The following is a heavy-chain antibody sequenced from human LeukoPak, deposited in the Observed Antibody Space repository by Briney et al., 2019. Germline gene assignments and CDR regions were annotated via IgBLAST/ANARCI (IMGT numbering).Heavy chain of an antibody. CDR3: ARAVDIVATTPFDL. J-gene: IGHJ3*01. D-gene: IGHD5-12*01. Sequence: PGGSLRLSCAASGFTVSSNYMSRVRQAPGKGLEWVSVLYTGGTTYYADSVKGRFTISRDNSKNTVYLDMNSLRAEDTAVYYCARAVDIVATTPFDLWGQGTMVTVSS. V-gene: IGHV3-66*01. CDR2: LYTGGTT. CDR1: GFTVSSNY.